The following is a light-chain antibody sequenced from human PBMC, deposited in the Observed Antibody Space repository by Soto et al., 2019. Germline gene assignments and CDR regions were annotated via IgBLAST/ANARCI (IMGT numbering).Light chain of an antibody. Sequence: QSALTQPRSVSGSPGQSVTIPCTGTSSDVGAYNFVSWYQQHPGKAPKLMIYDVSRRSSGVPDRFSGSKSGNTSSLTISGLLAEDEADYYCCSFAAISDIYSFGSGTKVTVL. J-gene: IGLJ1*01. CDR3: CSFAAISDIYS. CDR2: DVS. V-gene: IGLV2-11*01. CDR1: SSDVGAYNF.